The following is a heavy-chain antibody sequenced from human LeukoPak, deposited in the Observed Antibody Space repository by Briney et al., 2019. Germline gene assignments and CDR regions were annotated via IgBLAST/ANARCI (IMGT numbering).Heavy chain of an antibody. V-gene: IGHV3-23*01. Sequence: GXSLRLSCAASGFTFSSYAMSWVRQAPGKGLEWVSGITGSGGSTYYADSVKGRFTISRDNSKNTLYLQMNSLRAEDTAIYYCAKKSVAAIPPLYWGQGTLVTVSS. CDR3: AKKSVAAIPPLY. CDR2: ITGSGGST. J-gene: IGHJ4*02. D-gene: IGHD2-21*02. CDR1: GFTFSSYA.